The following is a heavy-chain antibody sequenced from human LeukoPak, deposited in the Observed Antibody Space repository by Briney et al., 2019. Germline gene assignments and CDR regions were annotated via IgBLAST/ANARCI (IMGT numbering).Heavy chain of an antibody. Sequence: SETPSLTCTVSGGSISSSSYYWGWIRQPPGKGLEWIGSIYYSGSTYYNPSLKSRVTISVDKSKNQFPLKLSSVTAADTAVYYCARDINSGSYSNWFDPWGQGTLVTVSS. CDR3: ARDINSGSYSNWFDP. CDR1: GGSISSSSYY. J-gene: IGHJ5*02. D-gene: IGHD1-26*01. V-gene: IGHV4-39*06. CDR2: IYYSGST.